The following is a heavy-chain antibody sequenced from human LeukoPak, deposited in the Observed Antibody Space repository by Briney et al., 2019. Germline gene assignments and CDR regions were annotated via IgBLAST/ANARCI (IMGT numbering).Heavy chain of an antibody. CDR2: ISGSGGST. CDR1: GFTFSSYA. V-gene: IGHV3-23*01. Sequence: GGSLRLSCAASGFTFSSYAMSWVRQAPGKGLEWVSAISGSGGSTYYADSVKGRSTISRDNSKNTLYLQMNSLRAEDTAVYYCARPVLRYFDWLLDAFDIWGQGTMVTVSS. J-gene: IGHJ3*02. CDR3: ARPVLRYFDWLLDAFDI. D-gene: IGHD3-9*01.